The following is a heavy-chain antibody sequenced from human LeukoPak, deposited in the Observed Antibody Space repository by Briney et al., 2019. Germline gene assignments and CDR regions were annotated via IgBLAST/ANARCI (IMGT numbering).Heavy chain of an antibody. CDR2: ISSSGSTI. Sequence: PGGSLRLSCAASGFTFSDYYMSWIRQAPGKGLEWVSYISSSGSTIYYADSVKGRFTISRDNAKNSLYLQMNSLRAEDTAVYYCARDLLGYCSSISCRSTPFDYWGQGTLVTVSS. CDR3: ARDLLGYCSSISCRSTPFDY. CDR1: GFTFSDYY. J-gene: IGHJ4*02. V-gene: IGHV3-11*01. D-gene: IGHD2-2*01.